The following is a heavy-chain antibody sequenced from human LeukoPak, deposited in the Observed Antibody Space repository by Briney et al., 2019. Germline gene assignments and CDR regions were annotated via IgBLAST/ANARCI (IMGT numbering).Heavy chain of an antibody. CDR1: GFTFSSYW. J-gene: IGHJ4*02. Sequence: GGSLRLSCAVSGFTFSSYWMHWVRQAPGKGLEWVANIKQDGSEKYYVDSVKGRFTISRDNAKNSLYLQMNSLRAEDTAVYYCARDHGDGYWGQGTLVTVSS. CDR2: IKQDGSEK. D-gene: IGHD4-17*01. CDR3: ARDHGDGY. V-gene: IGHV3-7*04.